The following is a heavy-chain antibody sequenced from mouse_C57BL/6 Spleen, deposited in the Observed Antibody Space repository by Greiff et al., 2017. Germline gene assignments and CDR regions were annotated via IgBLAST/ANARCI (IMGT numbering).Heavy chain of an antibody. D-gene: IGHD2-2*01. CDR3: GREEGSTMVIRDY. CDR1: GYTFTSYT. CDR2: INPSSGYT. V-gene: IGHV1-4*01. Sequence: QVQLQQSGAELARPGASVKMSCKASGYTFTSYTMHWVKQRPGQGLEWIGYINPSSGYTKYNQKFKDKATLAADKSSSTAYMQLSSLTSEDSAVYYCGREEGSTMVIRDYWGQGTTLTVSS. J-gene: IGHJ2*01.